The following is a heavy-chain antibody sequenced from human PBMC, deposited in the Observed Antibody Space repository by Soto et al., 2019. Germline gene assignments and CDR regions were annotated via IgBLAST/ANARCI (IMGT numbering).Heavy chain of an antibody. Sequence: VGSLRLSCAASGFTFSSYGMNWVRQAPGKGLEWVAVISYDGSNKYYADSVKGRFTISSDNSKNTLYLQMNSLRAEDTAVYYFAKDDMPLDVRGQGNTVTVSS. CDR3: AKDDMPLDV. CDR1: GFTFSSYG. D-gene: IGHD2-2*01. J-gene: IGHJ6*01. V-gene: IGHV3-30*18. CDR2: ISYDGSNK.